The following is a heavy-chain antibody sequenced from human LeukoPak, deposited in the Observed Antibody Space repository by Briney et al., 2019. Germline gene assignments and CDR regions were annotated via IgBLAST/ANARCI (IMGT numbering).Heavy chain of an antibody. Sequence: GSSLRLSCAAAGFTFITYGMHWVRQAPGKGLEWVALIWDDGSNKYYADSVKGRFTISRDNSKNTLYLQMNILRVEDTAVYYCAREGPDSSGYYYPPGDYWGQGTLVTVSS. CDR2: IWDDGSNK. J-gene: IGHJ4*02. CDR1: GFTFITYG. D-gene: IGHD3-22*01. V-gene: IGHV3-33*01. CDR3: AREGPDSSGYYYPPGDY.